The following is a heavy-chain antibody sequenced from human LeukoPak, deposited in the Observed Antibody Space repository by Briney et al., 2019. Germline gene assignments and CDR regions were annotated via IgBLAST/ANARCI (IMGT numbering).Heavy chain of an antibody. CDR2: ISSSGSTI. D-gene: IGHD2-2*01. V-gene: IGHV3-11*04. Sequence: GGSLSLSCAASGFTFSYYYMSWIRQAAGKGREGVSYISSSGSTIYHADSVKGRFTISRDNAKNSLYLQMNSLRAEDTAVYYCAKGISYYYYYGMDVWGQGTTVTVSS. CDR1: GFTFSYYY. CDR3: AKGISYYYYYGMDV. J-gene: IGHJ6*02.